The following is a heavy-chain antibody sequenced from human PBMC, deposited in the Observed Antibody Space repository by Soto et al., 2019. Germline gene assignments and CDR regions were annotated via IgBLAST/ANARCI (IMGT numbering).Heavy chain of an antibody. CDR3: ARLFSNFRHFFDY. J-gene: IGHJ4*01. V-gene: IGHV4-30-2*01. CDR1: GASIGSGAYS. Sequence: PSETLSLTCGVSGASIGSGAYSWGWIRQPPGKGLEWIGNFYHSGTTYYSPSLRSRVTMSLDRSKNQFSLKLTSVTAADTAVYYCARLFSNFRHFFDYWGHGTLVTVSS. CDR2: FYHSGTT. D-gene: IGHD1-7*01.